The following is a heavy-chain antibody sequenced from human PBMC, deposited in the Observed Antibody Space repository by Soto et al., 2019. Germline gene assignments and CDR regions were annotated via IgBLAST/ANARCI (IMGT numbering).Heavy chain of an antibody. Sequence: QVQMVQSGAEVKKPGASVKVACKASGYNFISYGITWVRQAPGHGLEWMGWISAYNGNTKYAQNLQGRVTMTTDTSTSTAYMELRSLRSDDTAIYYCARELYIYDHWFDPWCQGTLVTVSS. CDR3: ARELYIYDHWFDP. D-gene: IGHD5-18*01. CDR2: ISAYNGNT. J-gene: IGHJ5*02. CDR1: GYNFISYG. V-gene: IGHV1-18*01.